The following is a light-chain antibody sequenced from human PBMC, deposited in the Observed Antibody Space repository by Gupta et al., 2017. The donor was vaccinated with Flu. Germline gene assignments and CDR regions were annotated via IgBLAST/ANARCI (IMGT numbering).Light chain of an antibody. CDR2: KDS. J-gene: IGLJ2*01. CDR3: QSADSSGTSL. CDR1: ALPKQY. Sequence: PGQTARITCSGHALPKQYAYWYQQKPGQAPVLVIYKDSERPSGIPERFSGSSSGTTVTLTISGVQAEDEADYYCQSADSSGTSLFGGGTKLTVL. V-gene: IGLV3-25*03.